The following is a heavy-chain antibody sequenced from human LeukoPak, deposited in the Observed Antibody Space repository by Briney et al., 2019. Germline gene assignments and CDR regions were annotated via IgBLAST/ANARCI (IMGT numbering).Heavy chain of an antibody. CDR2: ISFDGSKK. J-gene: IGHJ4*02. Sequence: GGSLRLSCAASGFTFSGYGMHWVRQAPGKGLEWVAVISFDGSKKYYADAVKGRFTISRDTFKNTLYLQMNSLRAEDTAVYHCAKESSGWYGFDYWGQGTLVIVSS. D-gene: IGHD6-19*01. CDR3: AKESSGWYGFDY. V-gene: IGHV3-30*18. CDR1: GFTFSGYG.